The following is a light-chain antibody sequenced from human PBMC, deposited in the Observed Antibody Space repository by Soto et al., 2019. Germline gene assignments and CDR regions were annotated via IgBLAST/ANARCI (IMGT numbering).Light chain of an antibody. CDR1: QNINNY. V-gene: IGKV1-33*01. J-gene: IGKJ5*01. Sequence: DIQMTPSPSSLFASVGDRVTISCQASQNINNYLNLYQQKPGRAPKLLIYDASNLEPGVPSRFRVMVSRKDCPSTISRLQPKDIATYYCQQYENLASFGQGTRWRL. CDR2: DAS. CDR3: QQYENLAS.